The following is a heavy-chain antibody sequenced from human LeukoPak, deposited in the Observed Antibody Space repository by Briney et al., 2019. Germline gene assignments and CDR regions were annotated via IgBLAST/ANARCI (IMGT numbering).Heavy chain of an antibody. CDR1: GYTFTGYY. V-gene: IGHV1-2*02. D-gene: IGHD5-12*01. Sequence: ASVKVSCKASGYTFTGYYMHWVRQAPGQGLEWMGWINPNSGGTNYAQKFQGRVTMTRDTSISTAYMELSSLRSDDAAVYYCARVPYRGYDPKVDYWGQGTLVTVSS. CDR2: INPNSGGT. CDR3: ARVPYRGYDPKVDY. J-gene: IGHJ4*02.